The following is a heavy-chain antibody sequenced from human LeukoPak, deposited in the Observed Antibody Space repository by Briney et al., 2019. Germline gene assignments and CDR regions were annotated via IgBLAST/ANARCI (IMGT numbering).Heavy chain of an antibody. J-gene: IGHJ6*04. CDR1: GYTSTSYY. D-gene: IGHD3-10*01. V-gene: IGHV1-46*01. Sequence: GASVKVSCKASGYTSTSYYMHWVRQAPGQGLEWMGIINPSGGSTSYAQKFQGRVTMTRDTSTSTVYMELSSLRSEDTAVYYCARDLDRLLWFGELPPSYYYGMDVWGKGTTVTVSS. CDR3: ARDLDRLLWFGELPPSYYYGMDV. CDR2: INPSGGST.